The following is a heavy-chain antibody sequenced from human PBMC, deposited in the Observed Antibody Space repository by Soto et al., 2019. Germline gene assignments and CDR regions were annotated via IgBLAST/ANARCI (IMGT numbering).Heavy chain of an antibody. V-gene: IGHV4-61*01. D-gene: IGHD3-22*01. CDR1: GGSVSSGNYY. CDR2: FYYTGST. CDR3: ARSMHYSDGSNYSPFDY. J-gene: IGHJ4*02. Sequence: QVQLQESGPGLVKPSETLSLTCTVSGGSVSSGNYYWSWIRQPPGKGLEWIGYFYYTGSTNYNPSLKSRVTISIDASKNQFSLRLSSVTAAYTAVYYCARSMHYSDGSNYSPFDYWGQGTLVTVSS.